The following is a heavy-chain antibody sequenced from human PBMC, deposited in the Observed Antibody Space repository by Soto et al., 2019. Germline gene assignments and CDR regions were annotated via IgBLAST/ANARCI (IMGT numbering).Heavy chain of an antibody. V-gene: IGHV3-9*01. CDR2: ISWNSGNI. CDR1: GFTFDDYT. CDR3: AXXHXGHXY. J-gene: IGHJ4*01. Sequence: XRXSCAASGFTFDDYTMHWVRQVLGKGLEWVSSISWNSGNIGYADSVKGRFTTSRDNAKNSLYLQMNSLRAEDTAVYYXAXXHXGHXYWXXGTLVTVSS.